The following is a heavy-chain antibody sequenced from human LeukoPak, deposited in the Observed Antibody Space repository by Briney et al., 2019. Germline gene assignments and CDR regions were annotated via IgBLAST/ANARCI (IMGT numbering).Heavy chain of an antibody. D-gene: IGHD6-13*01. J-gene: IGHJ6*03. CDR2: IYDSGST. CDR3: ARNTGIAAAGTPSYSSYYYMDV. V-gene: IGHV4-31*03. CDR1: GVSISVGGYY. Sequence: PSPTLSLTCTVSGVSISVGGYYWRWIRQHPGKGLERIACIYDSGSTFYILALKSRVTISMHTAKKQFSLRLRSATAADTAVYYCARNTGIAAAGTPSYSSYYYMDVWGKGTTVTVSS.